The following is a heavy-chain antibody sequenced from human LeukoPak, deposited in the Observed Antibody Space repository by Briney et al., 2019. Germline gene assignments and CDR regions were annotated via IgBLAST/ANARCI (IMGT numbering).Heavy chain of an antibody. V-gene: IGHV4-4*02. D-gene: IGHD3-10*01. J-gene: IGHJ6*02. Sequence: PSGTLSLTCAVSGGSISSSNWWSWVRQPPGKGLEWIGEIYHSGSTNYNPSLKSRVTISVDKSKNQFSLKLSSVTAADTAVYYCAITMVRGVISSMSGMDVWGQGTTVTVSS. CDR1: GGSISSSNW. CDR2: IYHSGST. CDR3: AITMVRGVISSMSGMDV.